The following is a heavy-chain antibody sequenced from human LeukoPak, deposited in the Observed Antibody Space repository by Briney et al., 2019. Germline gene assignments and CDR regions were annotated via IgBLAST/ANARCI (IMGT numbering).Heavy chain of an antibody. Sequence: GGSLRLSCAASGFTFSSYAMHWVRQAPGKGLEWVAVISYDGSNKYYADSVKGRFTISRDNSKNTLYLQMNSLRAEDTAVYYCAGDLGGSYLLYAFDIWGQGTMVTVSS. J-gene: IGHJ3*02. D-gene: IGHD1-26*01. V-gene: IGHV3-30*01. CDR3: AGDLGGSYLLYAFDI. CDR2: ISYDGSNK. CDR1: GFTFSSYA.